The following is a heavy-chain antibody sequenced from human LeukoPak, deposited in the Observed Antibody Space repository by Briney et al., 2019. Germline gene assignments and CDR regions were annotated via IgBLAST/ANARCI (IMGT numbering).Heavy chain of an antibody. J-gene: IGHJ4*02. Sequence: PGGSLRLSCAASGFTFSSYWMHWVRQAPGKGLVWVSRINSDGSSTSYADSVKGRFTISRDNAKNTLHLQMNSLRAEDTAVYYCAKSLGVGGYTRYKGFDQWGQGTLVTVSS. CDR3: AKSLGVGGYTRYKGFDQ. D-gene: IGHD3-16*02. CDR1: GFTFSSYW. V-gene: IGHV3-74*01. CDR2: INSDGSST.